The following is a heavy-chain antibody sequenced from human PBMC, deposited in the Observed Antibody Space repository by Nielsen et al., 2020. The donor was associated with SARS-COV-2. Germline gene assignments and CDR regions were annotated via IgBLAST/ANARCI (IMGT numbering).Heavy chain of an antibody. Sequence: GESLKISCAASGFTFSIYSMTWVRQAPGKGLEWVSDISSGSRQADYADSVKGRFTISRDNAKNSLYLQMNSLRAEDTALYYCTRDSNGMDVWGRGTTVTVSS. J-gene: IGHJ6*02. V-gene: IGHV3-21*05. CDR3: TRDSNGMDV. CDR1: GFTFSIYS. CDR2: ISSGSRQA.